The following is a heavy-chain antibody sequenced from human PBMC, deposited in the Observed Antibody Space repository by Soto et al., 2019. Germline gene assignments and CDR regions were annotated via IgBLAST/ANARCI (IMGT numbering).Heavy chain of an antibody. CDR3: ATQGAADYYYYYMDV. D-gene: IGHD2-15*01. Sequence: GGSLRLSCAASGFTFSSYAMSWVRQAPGKELEWVSAISVSGGITYYADSVKGRFTISRDNSKNTLYLQMNSLRAEDTAVYYCATQGAADYYYYYMDVWGKGTTVTVSS. J-gene: IGHJ6*03. CDR2: ISVSGGIT. V-gene: IGHV3-23*01. CDR1: GFTFSSYA.